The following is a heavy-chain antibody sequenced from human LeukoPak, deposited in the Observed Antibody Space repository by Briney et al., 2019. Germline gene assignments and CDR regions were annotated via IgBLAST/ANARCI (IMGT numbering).Heavy chain of an antibody. J-gene: IGHJ4*02. D-gene: IGHD6-13*01. CDR2: IYPDDSDT. Sequence: GESPKISCKCSGYRFTTYWNGWGRQMPGKGVEWRVIIYPDDSDTRYSPSFQGQVTISADKSNSTAYLQWSSLRASDTAMYYCAGQYAQGIAEDWGQGTLVTVSS. CDR3: AGQYAQGIAED. CDR1: GYRFTTYW. V-gene: IGHV5-51*01.